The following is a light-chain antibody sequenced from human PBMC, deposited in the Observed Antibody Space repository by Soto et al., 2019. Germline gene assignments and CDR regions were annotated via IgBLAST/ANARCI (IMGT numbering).Light chain of an antibody. CDR3: QQYGSSPPTWT. Sequence: EIVLTQSPGTLSLSPGERATLSCRASQSVSSSFLAWYQQKPGQAPRLLIYGASSSATGIPDRFSGSGSGTDFALTISRLEPEDVAVYYCQQYGSSPPTWTFGQGTKVDI. V-gene: IGKV3-20*01. CDR2: GAS. J-gene: IGKJ1*01. CDR1: QSVSSSF.